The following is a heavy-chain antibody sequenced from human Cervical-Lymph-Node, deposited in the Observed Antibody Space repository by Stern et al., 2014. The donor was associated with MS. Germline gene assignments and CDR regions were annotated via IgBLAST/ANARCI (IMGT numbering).Heavy chain of an antibody. V-gene: IGHV3-48*04. Sequence: QLVQSGGGLVQPGGSLRLSCAASGGSFDSYSMNWVRQAPGKGPEWLSYISAAGNIIYYADSVAGRFTISRDNAKNSLYLQMNSLRAEDTAVYYCATNSIFGVITDDAFDVWGQGTMVTVSS. CDR2: ISAAGNII. J-gene: IGHJ3*01. CDR3: ATNSIFGVITDDAFDV. CDR1: GGSFDSYS. D-gene: IGHD3-3*01.